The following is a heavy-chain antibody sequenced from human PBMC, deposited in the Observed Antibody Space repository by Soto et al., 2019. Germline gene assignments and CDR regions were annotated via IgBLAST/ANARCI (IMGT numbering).Heavy chain of an antibody. CDR3: ATGIEHFDWLLNLNNYYYYYMDA. D-gene: IGHD3-9*01. CDR2: ISAYNGNT. V-gene: IGHV1-18*01. CDR1: GYTFTSYG. Sequence: GASVKVSCKASGYTFTSYGISWVRQAPGQGLEWMGWISAYNGNTNYAQKLQGRVTMTTDTSTSTAYMELRSPRTDDTAVYYCATGIEHFDWLLNLNNYYYYYMDAPDKXLTVTVS. J-gene: IGHJ6*03.